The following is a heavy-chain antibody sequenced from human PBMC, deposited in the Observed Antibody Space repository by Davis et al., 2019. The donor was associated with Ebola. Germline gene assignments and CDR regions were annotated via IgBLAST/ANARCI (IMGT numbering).Heavy chain of an antibody. V-gene: IGHV3-21*04. CDR1: GFTFSSYS. CDR2: ISSSSSYI. CDR3: AREPTGNYYYFYGMDV. D-gene: IGHD4-11*01. Sequence: GESLKISCAASGFTFSSYSMNWVRQAPGKGLEWVSSISSSSSYIYYADSVKGRFTISRDNAKNSLYLQMNSLRVEDTAVYFCAREPTGNYYYFYGMDVWGKGTTVSVSS. J-gene: IGHJ6*04.